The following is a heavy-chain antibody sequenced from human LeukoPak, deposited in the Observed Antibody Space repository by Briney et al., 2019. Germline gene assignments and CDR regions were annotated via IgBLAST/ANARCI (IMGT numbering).Heavy chain of an antibody. Sequence: SETLSLTCTVSGGSISSGGYYWSWIRQHPGKGLEWIGYIYYSGSTYYNPSLKSRVTISVDTSKNQFSLKLSSVTAADTAVYYCARDRRQARLLQNAFDIWGQGTMVTVSS. D-gene: IGHD5-12*01. CDR1: GGSISSGGYY. CDR3: ARDRRQARLLQNAFDI. J-gene: IGHJ3*02. CDR2: IYYSGST. V-gene: IGHV4-31*03.